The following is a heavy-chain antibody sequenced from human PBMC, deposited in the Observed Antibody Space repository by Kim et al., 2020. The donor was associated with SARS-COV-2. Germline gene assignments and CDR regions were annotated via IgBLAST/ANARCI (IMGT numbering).Heavy chain of an antibody. J-gene: IGHJ6*02. CDR2: IYYSGST. V-gene: IGHV4-39*01. CDR3: ARFIVVVPAAMSFGTYYGMDV. Sequence: SETLSLTCTVSGGSISSSSYYWGWIRQPPGKGLEWIGSIYYSGSTYYNPSLKSRVTISVDTSKNQFSLRLSSVTAADTAVYYCARFIVVVPAAMSFGTYYGMDVWGQGTTVTVSS. D-gene: IGHD2-2*01. CDR1: GGSISSSSYY.